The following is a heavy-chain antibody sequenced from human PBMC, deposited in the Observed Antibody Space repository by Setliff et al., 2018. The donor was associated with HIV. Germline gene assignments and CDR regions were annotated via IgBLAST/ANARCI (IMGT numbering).Heavy chain of an antibody. V-gene: IGHV1-46*01. CDR3: ASKGGSGNYPDSDAFDI. D-gene: IGHD3-10*01. CDR1: GNTFSSHY. J-gene: IGHJ3*02. CDR2: INPSGDIT. Sequence: ASVKVSCKASGNTFSSHYLHWVRQAPGKGLEWMGLINPSGDITSYAEKFQGRVTMTRDTSTSTVYMELRSLRSEDTAIYYCASKGGSGNYPDSDAFDIWGQGTLVTVSS.